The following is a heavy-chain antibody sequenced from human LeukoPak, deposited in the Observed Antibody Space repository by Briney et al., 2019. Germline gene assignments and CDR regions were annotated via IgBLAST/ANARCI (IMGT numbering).Heavy chain of an antibody. CDR1: GYTFTSYY. Sequence: GASVKVSCKASGYTFTSYYMHWVRQAPGQGLEWMGIINPSGGSTSYAQKFQGRVTMTRDMSTSTVYMELSSLSSEDTAVYYCARDLRYSSSKNWFDPWGQGTLVTVSS. CDR2: INPSGGST. J-gene: IGHJ5*02. D-gene: IGHD6-6*01. V-gene: IGHV1-46*01. CDR3: ARDLRYSSSKNWFDP.